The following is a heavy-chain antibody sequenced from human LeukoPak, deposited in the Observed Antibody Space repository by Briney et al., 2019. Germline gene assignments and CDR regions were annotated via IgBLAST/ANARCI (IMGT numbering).Heavy chain of an antibody. Sequence: PGGSLRLSCAASGSTFSSYWMTWVRQAPGKGLEWVANIKQDGSEKYYVDSVKGRFTISRDNAKNSLYLQMNSLRAEDTAVYYCARGVDYWGQGTLVTVSS. CDR2: IKQDGSEK. J-gene: IGHJ4*02. V-gene: IGHV3-7*04. CDR1: GSTFSSYW. CDR3: ARGVDY.